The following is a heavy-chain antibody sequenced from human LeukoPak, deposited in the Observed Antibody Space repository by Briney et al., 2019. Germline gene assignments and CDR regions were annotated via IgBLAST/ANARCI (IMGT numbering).Heavy chain of an antibody. V-gene: IGHV3-21*01. CDR1: GFTFSSYS. CDR2: ITSSSSYI. CDR3: AREVRIAAAGRAFDI. Sequence: GGSLRLSCAASGFTFSSYSMNWVRQAPGKGLEWVSSITSSSSYIYYADSVKGRFTISRDNAKNSLYLQMNSLRAEDTAVYYCAREVRIAAAGRAFDIWGQGTMVTVSS. D-gene: IGHD6-13*01. J-gene: IGHJ3*02.